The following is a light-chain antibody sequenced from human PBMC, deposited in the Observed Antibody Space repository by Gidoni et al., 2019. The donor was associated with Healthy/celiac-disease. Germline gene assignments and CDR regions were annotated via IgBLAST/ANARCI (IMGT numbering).Light chain of an antibody. CDR2: QDS. CDR3: QAWDSSTSGDVV. J-gene: IGLJ2*01. V-gene: IGLV3-1*01. CDR1: KLGDKY. Sequence: SYELTQPPSVSVSPRQTASITCSGDKLGDKYACWYQQKPGQSPVLVIYQDSKRPSGIPERFSGYNSGNTATLTISGTQAMDEADYYCQAWDSSTSGDVVFGGGTKLTVL.